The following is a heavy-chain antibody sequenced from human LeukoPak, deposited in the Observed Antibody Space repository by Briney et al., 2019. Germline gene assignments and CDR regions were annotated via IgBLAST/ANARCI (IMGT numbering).Heavy chain of an antibody. CDR2: INPNSGGT. J-gene: IGHJ6*04. V-gene: IGHV1-2*02. CDR3: ARDGTPSYSSGWVYMDV. Sequence: ASVKVSCKASGYTFTGYYMHWVRQAPGQGLEWMGWINPNSGGTNYAQKFQGRVTMTRDTSISTAYMELSRLRSDDTAVYYCARDGTPSYSSGWVYMDVWGKGTTVTISS. CDR1: GYTFTGYY. D-gene: IGHD6-25*01.